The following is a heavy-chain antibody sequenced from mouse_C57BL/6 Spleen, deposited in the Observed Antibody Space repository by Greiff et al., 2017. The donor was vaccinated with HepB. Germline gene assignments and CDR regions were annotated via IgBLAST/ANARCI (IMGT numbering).Heavy chain of an antibody. CDR1: GYTFTSYW. CDR3: GRGYDDYAMDY. J-gene: IGHJ4*01. V-gene: IGHV1-52*01. CDR2: IDPSDSET. Sequence: VQLQQPGAELVRPGSSVKLSCKASGYTFTSYWMHWVKQRPIQGLEWIGNIDPSDSETHYNQKFKDKATLTVDKSSSTAYMQLSSLTSEDSAVYYCGRGYDDYAMDYWGQGTSVTVSS. D-gene: IGHD2-2*01.